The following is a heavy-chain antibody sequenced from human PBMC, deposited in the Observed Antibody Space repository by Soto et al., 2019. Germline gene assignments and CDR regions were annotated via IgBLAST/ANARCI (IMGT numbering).Heavy chain of an antibody. V-gene: IGHV4-30-4*01. J-gene: IGHJ6*02. Sequence: SETLSLTCTVSGGSISSGDYYWSWIRQPPGKGLEWIGYIYYSGSTYYNPSLKSRVTISVDTSKNQFSLKLSSVTAADTAVYYCARVHQSVGYDFYYYYGMDVWGQGTTVTVS. CDR3: ARVHQSVGYDFYYYYGMDV. CDR2: IYYSGST. D-gene: IGHD5-12*01. CDR1: GGSISSGDYY.